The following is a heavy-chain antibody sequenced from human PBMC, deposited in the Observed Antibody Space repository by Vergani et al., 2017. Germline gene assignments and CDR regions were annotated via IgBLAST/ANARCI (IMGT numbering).Heavy chain of an antibody. CDR3: ARDFWQQLVLGNWFDP. D-gene: IGHD6-13*01. CDR2: INTNTGNP. CDR1: GYTFTSYA. Sequence: QVQLVQSGAEVKKPGASVKVSCKASGYTFTSYAMNWVRQAPGQGLEWMGWINTNTGNPTYAQGFTGRFVFSLDTSVSTAYLQISSLKAEDTAVYYCARDFWQQLVLGNWFDPWGQGTLVTVSS. V-gene: IGHV7-4-1*02. J-gene: IGHJ5*02.